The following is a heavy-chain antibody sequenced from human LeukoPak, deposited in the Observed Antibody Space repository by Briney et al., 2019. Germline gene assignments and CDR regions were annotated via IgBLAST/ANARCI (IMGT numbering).Heavy chain of an antibody. Sequence: GGSLRLSCAASGFTFSDYYMSWIRQAPGKGLEWVSYISSSGSTIYYADSVKGRFTISRDNAKNSLYLQMNSLRAEDTAVYYCAREYNFDWSPDGMDVWGKGTTVTVSS. V-gene: IGHV3-11*04. CDR2: ISSSGSTI. D-gene: IGHD3-9*01. CDR1: GFTFSDYY. CDR3: AREYNFDWSPDGMDV. J-gene: IGHJ6*04.